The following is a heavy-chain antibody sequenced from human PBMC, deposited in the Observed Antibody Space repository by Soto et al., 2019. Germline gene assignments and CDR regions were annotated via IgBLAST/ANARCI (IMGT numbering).Heavy chain of an antibody. CDR3: ARGRLLPTH. D-gene: IGHD2-2*01. J-gene: IGHJ4*02. Sequence: PSETLSLTCAVYGGSFSGYYWSWIRQPPGKGLEWIGEINHSGSTNYNPSLKSRVTISVDTSKNQFSLKLSSVTAADTAVYYCARGRLLPTHWGQGTLVTVSS. CDR2: INHSGST. CDR1: GGSFSGYY. V-gene: IGHV4-34*01.